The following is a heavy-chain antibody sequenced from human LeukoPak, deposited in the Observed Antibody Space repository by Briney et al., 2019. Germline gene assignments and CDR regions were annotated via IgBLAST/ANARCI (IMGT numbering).Heavy chain of an antibody. V-gene: IGHV3-66*01. Sequence: PGGSLRLSCAASGFTVSSNYMSWVRQAPGKGLEWVSVIYSGGKTYYADSVKGRFTISRDNSKNTLYLQMNSLRAEDTAVYYCARDGSTSGCDYWGQGTLVTVSS. CDR2: IYSGGKT. CDR3: ARDGSTSGCDY. J-gene: IGHJ4*02. D-gene: IGHD6-19*01. CDR1: GFTVSSNY.